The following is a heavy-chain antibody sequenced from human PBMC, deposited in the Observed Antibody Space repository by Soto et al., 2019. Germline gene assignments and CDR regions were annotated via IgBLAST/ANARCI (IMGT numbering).Heavy chain of an antibody. CDR2: INHSGRT. J-gene: IGHJ6*03. CDR1: GGSFSGYY. CDR3: ARGCIAAAGTWSYYYYYMDV. V-gene: IGHV4-34*01. Sequence: QVQLQQWGAGLLKPSETLSLTCAVYGGSFSGYYWSWIRQPPGKGLEWIGEINHSGRTKYNPSLKSRFTISVDTSKHQLSMKLSSVTAADTAVYYCARGCIAAAGTWSYYYYYMDVWGKGTTVTVSS. D-gene: IGHD6-13*01.